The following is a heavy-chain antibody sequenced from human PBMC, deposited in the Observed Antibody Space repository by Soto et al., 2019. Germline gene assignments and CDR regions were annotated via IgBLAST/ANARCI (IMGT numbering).Heavy chain of an antibody. J-gene: IGHJ6*04. Sequence: QVQLVQSGDEVKKPGASVKVSCKASGYIFVNYGIAWVRQAPGQGLEWMGWISPYTGNTHSATKIQGRLTMTTDTSTSTAYMDLGILTSDDTAVYYCVMVDNYVTPTPQDVWGKGTTVTVSS. CDR1: GYIFVNYG. CDR3: VMVDNYVTPTPQDV. V-gene: IGHV1-18*01. CDR2: ISPYTGNT. D-gene: IGHD3-16*01.